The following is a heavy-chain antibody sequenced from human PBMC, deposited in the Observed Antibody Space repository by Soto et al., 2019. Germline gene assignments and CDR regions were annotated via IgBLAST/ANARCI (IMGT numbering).Heavy chain of an antibody. V-gene: IGHV1-18*01. CDR2: IRAYNGNT. Sequence: QVQLVQSGAEVKKPGASVKVSCKASGYTFTNYGISWVRQAPGQGLEWMGWIRAYNGNTTYAQKLQGRVTMTTDTSTSTAYMELRSLRSDDTAVYYCARGVGSGSYYNQYNWFDPWGQGTLVTVSS. CDR3: ARGVGSGSYYNQYNWFDP. CDR1: GYTFTNYG. J-gene: IGHJ5*02. D-gene: IGHD3-10*01.